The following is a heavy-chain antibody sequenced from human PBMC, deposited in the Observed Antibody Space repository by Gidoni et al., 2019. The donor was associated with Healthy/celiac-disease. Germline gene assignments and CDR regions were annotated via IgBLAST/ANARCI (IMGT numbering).Heavy chain of an antibody. D-gene: IGHD3-16*01. V-gene: IGHV4-61*02. CDR3: ARGGLFWV. CDR2: IYTSGST. Sequence: QVQPQESGPGLVKPSQTLSLTCTVSGGSISSGSYYWSWIRQPAGKGLEWIGRIYTSGSTNYNPSLKGRVTISVDTSKNQFSLKLSSVTAAASAVSYCARGGLFWVWGPGALVPVSS. CDR1: GGSISSGSYY. J-gene: IGHJ1*01.